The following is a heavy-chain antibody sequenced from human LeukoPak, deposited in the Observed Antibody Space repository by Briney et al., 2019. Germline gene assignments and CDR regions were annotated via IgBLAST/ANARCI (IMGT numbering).Heavy chain of an antibody. D-gene: IGHD2-2*01. V-gene: IGHV1-2*02. CDR2: INPNSGGT. CDR1: GYTFTGYY. J-gene: IGHJ3*02. CDR3: ARELYCSSTSCQI. Sequence: ASVKVSCKASGYTFTGYYMHWVRQAPGQGLEWMGWINPNSGGTNYAQKFQGRVTMTRDTSISTAYMELSRLRSDDTAVYYCARELYCSSTSCQIWGQGTMVTVSS.